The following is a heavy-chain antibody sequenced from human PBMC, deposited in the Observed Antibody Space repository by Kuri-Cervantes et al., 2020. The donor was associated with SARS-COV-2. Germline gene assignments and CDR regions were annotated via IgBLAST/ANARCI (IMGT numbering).Heavy chain of an antibody. Sequence: ASVKVSCKASGYTFTGYYMHWVRQAPGQGLEWMGWINPNSGGTNYAQKFQGWVTMTRDTSVSTAYMELSRLRSDDTAVYYCARGLDTAMAYYFDYWGQGTLVTVSS. CDR2: INPNSGGT. CDR1: GYTFTGYY. V-gene: IGHV1-2*04. J-gene: IGHJ4*02. D-gene: IGHD5-18*01. CDR3: ARGLDTAMAYYFDY.